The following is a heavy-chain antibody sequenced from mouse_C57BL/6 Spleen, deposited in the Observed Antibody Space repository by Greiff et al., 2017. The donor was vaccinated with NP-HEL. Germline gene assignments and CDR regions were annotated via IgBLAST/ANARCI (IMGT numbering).Heavy chain of an antibody. V-gene: IGHV1-64*01. CDR3: ARGGYLYYFDY. CDR2: IHPNSGST. J-gene: IGHJ2*01. D-gene: IGHD3-2*02. CDR1: GYTFTSYW. Sequence: QVHVKQPGAELVKPGASVKLSCKASGYTFTSYWMHWVKQRPGQGLEWIGMIHPNSGSTNYNEKFKSKATLTVDKSSSTAYMQLSSLTSEDSAVYYCARGGYLYYFDYWGQGTTLTVSS.